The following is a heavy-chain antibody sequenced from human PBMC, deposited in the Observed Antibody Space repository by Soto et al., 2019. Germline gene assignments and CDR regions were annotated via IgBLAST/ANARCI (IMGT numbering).Heavy chain of an antibody. J-gene: IGHJ4*02. CDR3: AKDVGFQQHLFVFDL. CDR2: IIPMFRSS. V-gene: IGHV1-69*01. Sequence: QVQQVRSGAEAKKPGSSVKVSCKASGGTFTDYAFSWVRQAPGQGLEWMGGIIPMFRSSNFAQKFQDRLTIFADASAGTAYMELSSLRSDDTAIYYCAKDVGFQQHLFVFDLWGQGTLATVSS. CDR1: GGTFTDYA. D-gene: IGHD3-10*02.